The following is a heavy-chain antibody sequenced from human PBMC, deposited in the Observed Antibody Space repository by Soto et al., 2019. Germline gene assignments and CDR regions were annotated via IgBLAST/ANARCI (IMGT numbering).Heavy chain of an antibody. V-gene: IGHV3-11*06. CDR3: VRDGGEVIPAAIGGGYGMDV. J-gene: IGHJ6*02. CDR2: ISGSNIYT. CDR1: GFTFSDYY. Sequence: GGSLRLSCAASGFTFSDYYMSWIRQAPGKGLEWISYISGSNIYTNYADSVKGRFTISRDNANNSLYLQMDSLRVEDTAVYYCVRDGGEVIPAAIGGGYGMDVWGQGTTVTVSS. D-gene: IGHD2-2*01.